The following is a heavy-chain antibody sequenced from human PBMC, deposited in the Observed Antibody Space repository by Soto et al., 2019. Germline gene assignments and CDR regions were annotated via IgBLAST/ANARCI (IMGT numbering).Heavy chain of an antibody. CDR3: ARLERVLLWFGELKYPKGWFDP. CDR2: IYYSGST. J-gene: IGHJ5*02. CDR1: GGSISSSSYY. V-gene: IGHV4-39*01. D-gene: IGHD3-10*01. Sequence: SETLSLTCTVSGGSISSSSYYWGWIRQPPGKGLEWIGSIYYSGSTYYNPSLKSRVTISVDTSKNQFSLKLSSVTAADTAVYYCARLERVLLWFGELKYPKGWFDPWGQGTLVTVSS.